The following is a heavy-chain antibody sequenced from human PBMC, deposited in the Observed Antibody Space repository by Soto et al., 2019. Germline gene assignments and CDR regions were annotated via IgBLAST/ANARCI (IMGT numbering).Heavy chain of an antibody. CDR2: INGNGSST. Sequence: GGALRLSYAASAFTFGDDCMRWVRQAPGKGLEWVSGINGNGSSTGYADSVKGRFTISRDNAKNTLYLQMNSLRAEDKTLYHCARGGAEFKSLDPWRQGTLVSVS. CDR1: AFTFGDDC. V-gene: IGHV3-20*01. CDR3: ARGGAEFKSLDP. D-gene: IGHD3-10*01. J-gene: IGHJ5*02.